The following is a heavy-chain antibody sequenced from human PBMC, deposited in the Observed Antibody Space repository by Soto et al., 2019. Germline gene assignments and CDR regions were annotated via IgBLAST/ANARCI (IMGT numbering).Heavy chain of an antibody. J-gene: IGHJ5*02. D-gene: IGHD3-3*01. CDR2: IIPIFGTA. V-gene: IGHV1-69*06. CDR3: ARVSGGVWSGYSQYNWFDP. Sequence: SVKVSCKASGGTFSSYAISWVRQAPGQGLEWMGGIIPIFGTANYAQKFQGRVTITADKSTSTAYMELSSLRSEDTAVYYCARVSGGVWSGYSQYNWFDPWGQGTLVTVSS. CDR1: GGTFSSYA.